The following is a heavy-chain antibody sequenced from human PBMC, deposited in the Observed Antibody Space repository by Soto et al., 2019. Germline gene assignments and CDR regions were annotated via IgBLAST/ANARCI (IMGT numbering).Heavy chain of an antibody. CDR1: GFAFNIYS. J-gene: IGHJ4*02. CDR3: ARDNHLDGYSSYHAFDN. CDR2: IDSKNGYI. D-gene: IGHD3-22*01. V-gene: IGHV3-48*02. Sequence: GGSLRLSCVASGFAFNIYSMNWVRQAPGKGLEWVSHIDSKNGYIHYADSVKGRFTISRDNAKNSLYLQMDYLSDEDTAVYYCARDNHLDGYSSYHAFDNWGQGALVTVSS.